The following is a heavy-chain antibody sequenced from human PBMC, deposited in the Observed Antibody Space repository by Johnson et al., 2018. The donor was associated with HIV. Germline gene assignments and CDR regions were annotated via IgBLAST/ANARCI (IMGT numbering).Heavy chain of an antibody. J-gene: IGHJ3*02. CDR1: GFSFSDFA. CDR3: ATFDAFDI. V-gene: IGHV3-30*04. CDR2: ISYDGSNK. Sequence: QVQLVESGGGVVQPGRSLRLSCAASGFSFSDFAIHWVRQAPGKGLEWVAVISYDGSNKYYGDSVKGRFTISRDNSKNTLYLQMNSLRAEDTAVYYCATFDAFDIWGQGTMVTVSS.